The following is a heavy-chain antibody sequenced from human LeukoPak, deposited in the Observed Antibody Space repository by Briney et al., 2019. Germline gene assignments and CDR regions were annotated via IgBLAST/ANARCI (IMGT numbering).Heavy chain of an antibody. D-gene: IGHD3-10*01. J-gene: IGHJ4*02. CDR3: AKDFTTGGSGSYLDTYFDY. V-gene: IGHV3-23*01. Sequence: GGSLRLSCAAAAFTFGNYAMSWVRQAPGKGQEWVSAISGSGANIHYADSVKGRFTISRDNSKNTLYLQMNSLRAEDTAVYFCAKDFTTGGSGSYLDTYFDYWGQGTLVTVSS. CDR1: AFTFGNYA. CDR2: ISGSGANI.